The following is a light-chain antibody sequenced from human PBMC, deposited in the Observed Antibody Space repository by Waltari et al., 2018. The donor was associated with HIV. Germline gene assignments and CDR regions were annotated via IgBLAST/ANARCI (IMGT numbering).Light chain of an antibody. J-gene: IGKJ2*01. CDR3: QQLKTYPPDK. Sequence: IQFTQPPSFLSASIGDRDTITCRASEDINEFLAWYQQNPGVAPKLLIYAASTLEDEVPSRFSGRGSGTDVTLTISSLQPEEFATYFCQQLKTYPPDKFGPGTKLEI. CDR1: EDINEF. V-gene: IGKV1-9*01. CDR2: AAS.